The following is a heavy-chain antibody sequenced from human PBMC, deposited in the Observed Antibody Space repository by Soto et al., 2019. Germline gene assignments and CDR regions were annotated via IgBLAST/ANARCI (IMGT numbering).Heavy chain of an antibody. J-gene: IGHJ6*02. Sequence: QVQLVQSGAEVKKPGSSVKVSCKASGGSFSSYAISWVRQAPGQGLEWMGGIIPIVGTGNYAQYFPCRVTNTADESTSTVYMELSSLRSEDTAMYYCSSDLSAAGRPGMEVWGLGTTVTVSS. CDR2: IIPIVGTG. CDR3: SSDLSAAGRPGMEV. CDR1: GGSFSSYA. D-gene: IGHD6-19*01. V-gene: IGHV1-69*01.